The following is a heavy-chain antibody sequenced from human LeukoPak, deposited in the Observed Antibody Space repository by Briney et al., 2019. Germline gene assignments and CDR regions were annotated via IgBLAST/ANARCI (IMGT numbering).Heavy chain of an antibody. CDR3: ARAPGSGWYSYPDGGFDY. CDR2: IYSGGST. J-gene: IGHJ4*02. D-gene: IGHD6-19*01. Sequence: GGSLRLSCAAPGFTVSSNYMSWVRQAPGKGLEWVSVIYSGGSTYYADSVKGRFTISRDNSKNTLYLQMNSLRAEDTAVYYCARAPGSGWYSYPDGGFDYWGQGTLVTVSS. V-gene: IGHV3-66*01. CDR1: GFTVSSNY.